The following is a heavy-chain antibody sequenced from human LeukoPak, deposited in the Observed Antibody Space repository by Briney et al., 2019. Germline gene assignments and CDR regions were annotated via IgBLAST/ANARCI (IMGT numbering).Heavy chain of an antibody. J-gene: IGHJ6*02. CDR3: ARLGRVTMVRGVMDYYYYGMDV. CDR2: ISAYNGNT. Sequence: ASVKVSCKASGYTFTSYGISWVRQAPGQGLEWMGWISAYNGNTNYAQKLQGRVTMTTDTSTSTAYMELRSLRSDDTAVYYCARLGRVTMVRGVMDYYYYGMDVWGQGTTVTVSS. V-gene: IGHV1-18*01. D-gene: IGHD3-10*01. CDR1: GYTFTSYG.